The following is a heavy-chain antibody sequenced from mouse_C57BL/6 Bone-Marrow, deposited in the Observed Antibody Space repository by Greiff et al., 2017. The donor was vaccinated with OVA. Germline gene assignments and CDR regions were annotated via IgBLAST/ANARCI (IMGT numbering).Heavy chain of an antibody. CDR3: ARGKGLLLFAY. Sequence: QVQLQQPGAELVKPGASVKLSCKASGYTFTSYWMKWVKQRPGQGLEWIGEIDPSDGYTNYNQKFKGKATLTVDTSSSKAYMQLSSLTSEDSAVYYCARGKGLLLFAYWGQGTLVTVSA. CDR1: GYTFTSYW. CDR2: IDPSDGYT. V-gene: IGHV1-50*01. J-gene: IGHJ3*01. D-gene: IGHD2-3*01.